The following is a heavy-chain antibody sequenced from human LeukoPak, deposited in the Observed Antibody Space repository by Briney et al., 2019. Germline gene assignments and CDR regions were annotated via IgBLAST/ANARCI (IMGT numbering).Heavy chain of an antibody. CDR3: ARGFQPYYYGSGSYPLGY. CDR1: GGSISSYY. D-gene: IGHD3-10*01. J-gene: IGHJ4*02. V-gene: IGHV4-59*01. Sequence: SETLSLTCTVSGGSISSYYWSWIRQPPGKGLEWIGYIYYSGSTNYNPSLKSRVTISVDTSKNQFSLKLSSVTAADTAVYYCARGFQPYYYGSGSYPLGYWGQGTLVTVSS. CDR2: IYYSGST.